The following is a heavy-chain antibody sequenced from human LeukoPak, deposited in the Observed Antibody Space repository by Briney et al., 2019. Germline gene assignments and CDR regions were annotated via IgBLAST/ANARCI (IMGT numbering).Heavy chain of an antibody. CDR2: ISSSSSYM. CDR1: GFTFSSYS. J-gene: IGHJ4*02. Sequence: GGSVRLSCAASGFTFSSYSMNWVRQAPGKGLEWVSSISSSSSYMYYADSVKGRFTISRDNAKNSLYLQMNSLRAEDTAVYYCASGTSYGLVMYYFDYWGQGTLVTVSS. D-gene: IGHD5-18*01. CDR3: ASGTSYGLVMYYFDY. V-gene: IGHV3-21*01.